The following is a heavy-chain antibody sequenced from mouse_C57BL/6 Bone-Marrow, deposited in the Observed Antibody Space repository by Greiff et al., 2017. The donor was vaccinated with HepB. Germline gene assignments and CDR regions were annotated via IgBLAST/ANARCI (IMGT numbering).Heavy chain of an antibody. J-gene: IGHJ4*01. D-gene: IGHD3-2*02. CDR2: INPNNGGI. V-gene: IGHV1-22*01. Sequence: EVQLQQSGPELVKPGASVKMSCKASGFTFTDYNMHWVKQSHGKSLEWIGYINPNNGGISYNQKFKGKATLTVNKASSTAYMELRSLTSEDSAVYYCARGAQATDYAMDYWGQGTSVTVSS. CDR1: GFTFTDYN. CDR3: ARGAQATDYAMDY.